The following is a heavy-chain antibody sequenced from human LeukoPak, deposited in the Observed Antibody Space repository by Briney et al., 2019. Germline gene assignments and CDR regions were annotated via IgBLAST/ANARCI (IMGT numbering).Heavy chain of an antibody. D-gene: IGHD2-2*01. J-gene: IGHJ4*02. CDR2: IDPSSTYI. Sequence: GGSLRLSCAASGFTFSSYWMTWVRQAPGKGLEWVSAIDPSSTYIYYADSVKGRFTISRDNAENSLYLQMNSLRVEDTAVYYCARAPTVLVGYCSSSSCQADYWGQGTLVTVSS. CDR1: GFTFSSYW. CDR3: ARAPTVLVGYCSSSSCQADY. V-gene: IGHV3-21*01.